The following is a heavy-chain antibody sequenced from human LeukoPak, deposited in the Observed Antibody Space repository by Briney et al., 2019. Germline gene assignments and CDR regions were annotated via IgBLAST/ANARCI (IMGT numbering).Heavy chain of an antibody. CDR3: ARDPHYYDPPLDY. D-gene: IGHD3-22*01. CDR2: INPNSGGT. Sequence: ASVKVSCKASGCTFTGYYMHWVRQAPGQGLEWMGWINPNSGGTNYAQKFQGRVTMTRDTSISTAYMGLSRLRSDDTAVYYCARDPHYYDPPLDYWGQGTLVTVSS. CDR1: GCTFTGYY. J-gene: IGHJ4*02. V-gene: IGHV1-2*02.